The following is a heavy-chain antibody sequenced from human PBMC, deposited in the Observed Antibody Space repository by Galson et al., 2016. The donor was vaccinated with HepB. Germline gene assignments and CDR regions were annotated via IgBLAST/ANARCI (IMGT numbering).Heavy chain of an antibody. J-gene: IGHJ4*02. CDR3: AKDGGEDWTTAKPDY. Sequence: SLRLSCAASGFTFSSYAMHWVRQTPGKGLEWVSGISWNSRNIGYADSVKGQFTISRDNAKNSVFLQMNSLRPEDTALYYCAKDGGEDWTTAKPDYWGQGTLVTVSS. D-gene: IGHD4-17*01. CDR2: ISWNSRNI. V-gene: IGHV3-9*01. CDR1: GFTFSSYA.